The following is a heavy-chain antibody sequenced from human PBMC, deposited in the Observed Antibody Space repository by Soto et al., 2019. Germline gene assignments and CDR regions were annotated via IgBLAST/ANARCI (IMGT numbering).Heavy chain of an antibody. CDR3: ARGLGTMIVES. V-gene: IGHV3-23*01. D-gene: IGHD3-22*01. J-gene: IGHJ5*02. Sequence: GGSLRLSCAASGFTFSSYAMTWVRQAPGKGLEWVSGISGSGATTSYADSVKGRFTVSRDNSKNTLYLQMNSLRVEDTAVYYCARGLGTMIVESWGQGTLVTVSS. CDR2: ISGSGATT. CDR1: GFTFSSYA.